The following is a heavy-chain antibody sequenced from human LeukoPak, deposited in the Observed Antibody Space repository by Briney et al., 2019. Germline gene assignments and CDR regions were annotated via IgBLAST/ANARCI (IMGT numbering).Heavy chain of an antibody. CDR1: GFTVSSNS. CDR3: ARRAGAYSHPYDY. D-gene: IGHD4/OR15-4a*01. Sequence: GGSLRLSCTVSGFTVSSNSRSWVRQAPGKGLEWVSFIYSDNTHYSDSVKGRFTISRDNSKNTLYLQMNSLRAEDTAVYYCARRAGAYSHPYDYWGQGTLVTVSS. J-gene: IGHJ4*02. V-gene: IGHV3-53*01. CDR2: IYSDNT.